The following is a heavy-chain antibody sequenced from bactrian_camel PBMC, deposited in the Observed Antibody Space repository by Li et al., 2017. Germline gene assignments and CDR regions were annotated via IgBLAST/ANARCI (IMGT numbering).Heavy chain of an antibody. CDR2: IYTGGGST. Sequence: HVQLVESGGGSAQAGGSLRVSCSASRNSKRRHCMGWFRQPIGQEREGVAAIYTGGGSTWYADSVKGRFTISYDNAKNTMSLQIDSLKPEDTAMYFCAAARLVYSRNLLLANEYKHWGQGTQVTVS. D-gene: IGHD3*01. V-gene: IGHV3S1*01. CDR3: AAARLVYSRNLLLANEYKH. CDR1: RNSKRRHC. J-gene: IGHJ4*01.